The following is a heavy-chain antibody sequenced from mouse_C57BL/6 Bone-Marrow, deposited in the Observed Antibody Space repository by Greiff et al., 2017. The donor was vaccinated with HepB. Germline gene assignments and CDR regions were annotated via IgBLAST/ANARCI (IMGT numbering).Heavy chain of an antibody. J-gene: IGHJ3*01. CDR3: TRAPRRAWFAY. Sequence: EVKVVDSGEGLVKPGGSLKLSCAASGFTFSSYAMSWVRQTPEKRLEWVAYISSGGDYIYYADTVKGRFTISRDNARNTLYLQMSSLKSEDTAMYYCTRAPRRAWFAYWGQGTLVTVSA. V-gene: IGHV5-9-1*02. CDR1: GFTFSSYA. CDR2: ISSGGDYI.